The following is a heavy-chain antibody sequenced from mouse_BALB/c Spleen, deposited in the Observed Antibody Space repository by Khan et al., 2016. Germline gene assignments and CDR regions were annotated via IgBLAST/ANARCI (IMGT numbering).Heavy chain of an antibody. D-gene: IGHD1-1*01. CDR3: ARRHYGSSYDAWFAY. J-gene: IGHJ3*01. CDR1: GYTFTNYG. CDR2: INTYTGEP. V-gene: IGHV9-3-1*01. Sequence: QIQVVQSGPELKKPGETVKISCKASGYTFTNYGMNWVKQAPGKGLKWMGWINTYTGEPTYADDFKGRFAFSLETSASTAYLQINNLKNEDTATYFCARRHYGSSYDAWFAYWGQGTLVTVSA.